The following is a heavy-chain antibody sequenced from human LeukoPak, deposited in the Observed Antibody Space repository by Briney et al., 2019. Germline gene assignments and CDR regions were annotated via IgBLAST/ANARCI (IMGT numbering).Heavy chain of an antibody. CDR3: AHRKSNNWSFDY. D-gene: IGHD1-1*01. J-gene: IGHJ4*02. Sequence: SGPTLVNPTQTLTLTCTFSGFSLSTSGVGVGWIRQPPGKALEWLALIYWDDDKRYSPSLKSRLTITKDTSKNQVVRIMANMDPVDTATYYCAHRKSNNWSFDYWGQGTLVTVSS. CDR2: IYWDDDK. CDR1: GFSLSTSGVG. V-gene: IGHV2-5*02.